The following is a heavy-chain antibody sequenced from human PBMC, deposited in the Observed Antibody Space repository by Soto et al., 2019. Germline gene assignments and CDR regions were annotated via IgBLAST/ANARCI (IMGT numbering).Heavy chain of an antibody. CDR3: ARHISVWQQLGGRFDP. CDR2: IYPGDSDT. CDR1: GYSFTSYW. J-gene: IGHJ5*02. V-gene: IGHV5-51*01. Sequence: PGESLKISCKGSGYSFTSYWIGWVRQMPGKGLEWMGIIYPGDSDTRYSPSFQGQVTISADKSISTAYLQWSSLKASDAAMYYCARHISVWQQLGGRFDPWGQGTLVTVSS. D-gene: IGHD6-13*01.